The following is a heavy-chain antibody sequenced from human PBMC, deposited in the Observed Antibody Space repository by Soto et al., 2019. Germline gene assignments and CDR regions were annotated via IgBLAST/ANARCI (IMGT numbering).Heavy chain of an antibody. CDR1: GGSFSGYY. V-gene: IGHV4-34*01. J-gene: IGHJ4*02. D-gene: IGHD3-10*01. Sequence: SETLSLTCAVYGGSFSGYYWSWIRQPPGKGLEWIGEINHSGSTNYNPSLKSRVTISVDTSKNQFSLKLSSVTAADTAVYYCARGYGSGSYYNWGQGTLVTVSS. CDR3: ARGYGSGSYYN. CDR2: INHSGST.